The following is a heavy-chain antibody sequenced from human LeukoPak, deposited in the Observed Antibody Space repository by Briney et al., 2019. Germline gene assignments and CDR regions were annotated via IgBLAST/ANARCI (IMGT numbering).Heavy chain of an antibody. CDR1: GGSFSGYY. CDR2: INHSGST. J-gene: IGHJ3*02. CDR3: ARFTYVWGSCAFDI. Sequence: SETLSLTCAVYGGSFSGYYWSWIRQPPGKGLEWIGEINHSGSTNYNPSLKSRVTISVDTSKNQFSLKLSSVTAADTAVYYCARFTYVWGSCAFDIWGQGTMVTVSS. D-gene: IGHD3-16*01. V-gene: IGHV4-34*01.